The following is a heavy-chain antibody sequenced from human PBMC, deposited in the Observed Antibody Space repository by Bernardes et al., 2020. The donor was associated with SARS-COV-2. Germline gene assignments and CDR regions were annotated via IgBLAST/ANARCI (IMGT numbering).Heavy chain of an antibody. Sequence: SETLSLTCAVYGGSFIDHYWNWIRQPPGKGLEWIVEINHSVSSHYNPSLKSRVTISVDTSKNQVSLTLSSLTAADTAVYYCARGGRGWYVDYWGQGTHVSVSS. CDR1: GGSFIDHY. CDR3: ARGGRGWYVDY. V-gene: IGHV4-34*01. D-gene: IGHD6-19*01. CDR2: INHSVSS. J-gene: IGHJ4*01.